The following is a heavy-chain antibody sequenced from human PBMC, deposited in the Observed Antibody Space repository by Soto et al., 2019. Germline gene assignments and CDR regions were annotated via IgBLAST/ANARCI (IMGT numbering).Heavy chain of an antibody. CDR3: ASRYSYGYDY. V-gene: IGHV4-34*01. D-gene: IGHD5-18*01. J-gene: IGHJ4*02. Sequence: SETLSLTCAVYGGSFSGYYWNWIRQPPGKGLEWIGEINHSGSTNYNPSLKSRVAISVDTSKNQFSLKLSSVTAADTAVYYCASRYSYGYDYWGQGTLVTVSS. CDR1: GGSFSGYY. CDR2: INHSGST.